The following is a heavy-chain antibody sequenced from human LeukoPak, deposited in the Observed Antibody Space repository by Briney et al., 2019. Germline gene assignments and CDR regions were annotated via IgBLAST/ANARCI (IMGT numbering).Heavy chain of an antibody. CDR1: GGSFSGYY. J-gene: IGHJ6*03. D-gene: IGHD6-6*01. CDR3: ARGRGIAARPDYYYYMDV. CDR2: INHSGST. V-gene: IGHV4-34*01. Sequence: PETLSLTCAVYGGSFSGYYWSWIRQPPGKGLEWIGEINHSGSTDYNPSLKSRVTISVDTSKNQFSPKLSSVTAADTAVYYCARGRGIAARPDYYYYMDVWGKGTTVTVSS.